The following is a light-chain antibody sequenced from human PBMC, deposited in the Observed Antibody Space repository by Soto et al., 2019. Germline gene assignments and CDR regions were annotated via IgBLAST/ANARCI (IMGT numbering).Light chain of an antibody. V-gene: IGKV1-5*03. J-gene: IGKJ2*01. CDR2: KTS. CDR3: QQYNTYS. CDR1: QSLNSW. Sequence: DIQMTPSPSTLSASVGDRVSITCRASQSLNSWLAWYQQKPGKATKLLIYKTSTLESGVPSRFSGSGSWTEFTLTISNLQPDDFAPYYCQQYNTYSFGQGNKLEIK.